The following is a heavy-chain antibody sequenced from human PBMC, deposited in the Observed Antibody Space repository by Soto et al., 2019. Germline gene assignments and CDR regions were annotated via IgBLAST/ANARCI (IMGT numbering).Heavy chain of an antibody. CDR2: IIPIFGTA. V-gene: IGHV1-69*01. Sequence: QVQLVQSGAEVKKPGSSVKVSCKASGDTFSSYAISWVRQAPGQGLEWMGGIIPIFGTANYAQKFQGRVTITADESTSTAYMELSSLRSEDTAVYYCARDLGYCSGGSCYQTDAFDIWGQGTMVTVSS. CDR3: ARDLGYCSGGSCYQTDAFDI. J-gene: IGHJ3*02. CDR1: GDTFSSYA. D-gene: IGHD2-15*01.